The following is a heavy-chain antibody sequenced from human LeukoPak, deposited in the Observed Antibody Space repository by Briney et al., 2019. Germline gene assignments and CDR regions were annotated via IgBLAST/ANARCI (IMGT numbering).Heavy chain of an antibody. J-gene: IGHJ3*02. D-gene: IGHD1-1*01. CDR2: IYYSGST. V-gene: IGHV4-59*01. Sequence: SETLSLTCTVSGGSISSYYWSWIRQPPWKGLEWIGYIYYSGSTNYNPSLKSRVTISVDTSKNQFSLKLSSVTAADTAVYYCARRRYLDAFDIWGQGTMVTVSS. CDR3: ARRRYLDAFDI. CDR1: GGSISSYY.